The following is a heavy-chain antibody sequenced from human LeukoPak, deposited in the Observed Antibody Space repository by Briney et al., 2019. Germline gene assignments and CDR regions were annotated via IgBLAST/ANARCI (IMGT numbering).Heavy chain of an antibody. V-gene: IGHV1-69*04. J-gene: IGHJ6*02. CDR1: GGTFSSYA. Sequence: SSVKVSCKASGGTFSSYAISWVRQAPGQGLAWMGRIIPILGIANYAQKFQGRVTITADKSTSTAYMELSSLRSEDTAVYYCARHFDYSYYGMDVWGQGTTVTVSS. CDR2: IIPILGIA. CDR3: ARHFDYSYYGMDV. D-gene: IGHD3-3*02.